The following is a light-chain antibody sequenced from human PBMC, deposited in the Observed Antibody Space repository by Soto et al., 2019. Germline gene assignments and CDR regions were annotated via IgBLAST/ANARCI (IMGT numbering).Light chain of an antibody. CDR3: QQYNSYWT. CDR2: DAY. CDR1: QSMSSW. Sequence: DIQMTQPPSTLSASVGDRGTTTSRASQSMSSWLAWYQQKPGKAPKLLIYDAYSLESGVPSRFSGSGSGTEFTLTISSLQPDDFATYYCQQYNSYWTFGQGSKVHI. J-gene: IGKJ1*01. V-gene: IGKV1-5*01.